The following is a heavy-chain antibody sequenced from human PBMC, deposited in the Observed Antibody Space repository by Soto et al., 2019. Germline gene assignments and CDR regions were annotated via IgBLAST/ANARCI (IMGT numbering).Heavy chain of an antibody. D-gene: IGHD2-21*02. V-gene: IGHV3-23*04. CDR3: ARGRQVTCTLPFDL. Sequence: EVQLVESGGGLVQRGGSLRVSCATSRFTFSSFAMRWVRQTRGKGLEWVSSITGSGANTDSADSVKGRFTISRDNYNYMVYLQLNGLRTEDTAVYYCARGRQVTCTLPFDLWGQGTLVTVSS. J-gene: IGHJ4*02. CDR1: RFTFSSFA. CDR2: ITGSGANT.